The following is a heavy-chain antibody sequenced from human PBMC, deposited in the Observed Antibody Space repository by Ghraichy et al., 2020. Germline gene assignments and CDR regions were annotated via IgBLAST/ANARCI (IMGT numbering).Heavy chain of an antibody. J-gene: IGHJ3*02. CDR3: ARVEGANDAFDI. Sequence: SETLSLTCTVSAGSISSGGYYWTWIRQYPGKGLEWIGYIYYSGSAYYNPSLKSRVTISVDTSKNQFSLKLSSVTAADTAVYYCARVEGANDAFDIWGQGTTVTASS. V-gene: IGHV4-31*03. CDR1: AGSISSGGYY. D-gene: IGHD1-26*01. CDR2: IYYSGSA.